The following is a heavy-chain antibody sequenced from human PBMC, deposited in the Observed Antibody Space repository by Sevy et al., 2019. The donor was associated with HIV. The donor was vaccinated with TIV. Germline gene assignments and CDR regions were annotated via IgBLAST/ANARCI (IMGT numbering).Heavy chain of an antibody. J-gene: IGHJ4*02. CDR2: IGYDGSNI. CDR3: ARDPRMYGDYLLAYFDY. D-gene: IGHD2-8*01. CDR1: GFTPSTYG. V-gene: IGHV3-33*01. Sequence: GGSLRLSCAASGFTPSTYGMHWVRQAPGKGLEWVAVIGYDGSNIYYADSLKGRFTISRDNSKNTLFLQMDSLRAEDTAIYYCARDPRMYGDYLLAYFDYWGQGTLVTVSS.